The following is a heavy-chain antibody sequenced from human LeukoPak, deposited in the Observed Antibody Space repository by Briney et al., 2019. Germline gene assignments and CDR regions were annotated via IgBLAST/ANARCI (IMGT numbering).Heavy chain of an antibody. V-gene: IGHV3-23*01. CDR1: GFTFSSYA. CDR3: AKDDSLCFDP. D-gene: IGHD2-21*01. J-gene: IGHJ5*02. Sequence: GGSLRLSCAASGFTFSSYAMSWVRQALGKGLEWVSAISGSGGSTYYADSVKGRFTISRDNSKNTLYPQMNSLRAEDTAVYYCAKDDSLCFDPWGQGTLVTVSS. CDR2: ISGSGGST.